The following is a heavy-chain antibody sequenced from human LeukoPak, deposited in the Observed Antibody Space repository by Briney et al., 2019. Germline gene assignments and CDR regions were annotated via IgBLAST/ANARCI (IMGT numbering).Heavy chain of an antibody. CDR3: AREGREYDFWSGYYPDNWFDP. CDR1: GYTFTIYY. J-gene: IGHJ5*02. Sequence: GASVKVSCKASGYTFTIYYMHWVRQAPGQGLEWMGLINPSGGSTSYAQKFQGRVTMTRDMSTSTVYMELSSLRSEDTAVYYCAREGREYDFWSGYYPDNWFDPWGQGTLVTVSS. CDR2: INPSGGST. D-gene: IGHD3-3*01. V-gene: IGHV1-46*01.